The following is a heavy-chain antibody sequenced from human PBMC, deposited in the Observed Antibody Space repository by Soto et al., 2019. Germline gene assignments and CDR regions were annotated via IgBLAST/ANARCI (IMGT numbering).Heavy chain of an antibody. CDR3: ANDTGYSIDD. CDR1: GDSVSIYSGA. D-gene: IGHD5-12*01. CDR2: TYYRSKWYY. J-gene: IGHJ4*02. Sequence: SQTLSLTCVISGDSVSIYSGAWNWIRQSPSRGLEWLGRTYYRSKWYYDYAESVKSRIIISVDTSKNQFSLQLNSVTPEDAAVYYCANDTGYSIDDWGQGTQVPVAS. V-gene: IGHV6-1*01.